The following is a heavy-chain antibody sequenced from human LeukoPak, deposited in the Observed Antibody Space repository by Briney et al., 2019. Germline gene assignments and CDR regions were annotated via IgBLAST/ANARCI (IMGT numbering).Heavy chain of an antibody. J-gene: IGHJ5*02. CDR2: INPNSRGT. D-gene: IGHD4-11*01. Sequence: ASVKVSCKPSGYTFTGYYMHWVRQAPGQGLEWMGRINPNSRGTNYAQKFQGRVTMTRDTSISTAYMELSRLRSDDTAVYYCATLTTVSEWFDPWGQGTLVTVSS. V-gene: IGHV1-2*06. CDR1: GYTFTGYY. CDR3: ATLTTVSEWFDP.